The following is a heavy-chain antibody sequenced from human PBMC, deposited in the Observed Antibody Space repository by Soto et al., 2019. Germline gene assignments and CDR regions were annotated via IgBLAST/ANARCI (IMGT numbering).Heavy chain of an antibody. J-gene: IGHJ3*02. V-gene: IGHV3-30*18. CDR1: GFSFTTYV. Sequence: QVQLVESGGGVVQPGRSLGLSCAASGFSFTTYVMHWVRQAPGKGLEWVAVISHDGRYKYYGDAVKGRFTISRDTSKNAVYLEMNSLRPEDTAVYYCAKGLLAIVGTTLPRDAFNIWGQGTMVTVSS. CDR3: AKGLLAIVGTTLPRDAFNI. CDR2: ISHDGRYK. D-gene: IGHD1-26*01.